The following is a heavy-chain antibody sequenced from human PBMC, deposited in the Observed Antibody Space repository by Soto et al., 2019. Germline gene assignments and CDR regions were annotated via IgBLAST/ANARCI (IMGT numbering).Heavy chain of an antibody. CDR2: IIPIIGVT. V-gene: IGHV1-69*17. CDR1: GDTFNSYV. D-gene: IGHD3-16*01. CDR3: ARESLGAQGADP. J-gene: IGHJ5*02. Sequence: QVQLVQSGAEVKRPGSSVKVSCESSGDTFNSYVISWVRQAPGQGLEWMGGIIPIIGVTHYAQKFQGRVTGSALSSTGTAYMELTHLGFAATALYDCARESLGAQGADPWGQGTLVTVSS.